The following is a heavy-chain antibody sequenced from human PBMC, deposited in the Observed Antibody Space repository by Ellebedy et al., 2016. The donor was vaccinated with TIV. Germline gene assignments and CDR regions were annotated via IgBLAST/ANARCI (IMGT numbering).Heavy chain of an antibody. Sequence: GESLKISCAASEFTFSRYAITWVRQAPGKGLEWVSGIVGSGGGIFYADSVKGRFTISRDNSKSPVDLQMNSLRAEDTAIYYCARDRTPGDGYWVFDQWGQGALVTVSS. V-gene: IGHV3-23*01. D-gene: IGHD5-18*01. CDR1: EFTFSRYA. CDR2: IVGSGGGI. CDR3: ARDRTPGDGYWVFDQ. J-gene: IGHJ4*02.